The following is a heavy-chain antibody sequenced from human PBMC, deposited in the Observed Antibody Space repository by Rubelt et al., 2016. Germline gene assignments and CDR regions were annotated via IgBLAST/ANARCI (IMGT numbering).Heavy chain of an antibody. CDR3: ARHGGRLTAREDNWFDP. CDR2: IYYSGKI. V-gene: IGHV4-39*01. D-gene: IGHD1-20*01. J-gene: IGHJ5*02. CDR1: GGSISSNNYY. Sequence: QLQLQESGPGLVKPSETLSLTCTVSGGSISSNNYYWGWIRQPPGKGLEWIGSIYYSGKIYYNPSLKRRVTIFVDTSQNQFALKLRSVAAADSAVYYCARHGGRLTAREDNWFDPWGQGALVSVAS.